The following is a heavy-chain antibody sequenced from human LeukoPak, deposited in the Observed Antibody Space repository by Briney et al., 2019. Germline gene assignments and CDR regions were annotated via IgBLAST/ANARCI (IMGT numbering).Heavy chain of an antibody. D-gene: IGHD2-2*02. CDR1: GFSFSDAW. J-gene: IGHJ5*02. CDR3: AKTDCTSTSCYIGWFDP. V-gene: IGHV3-23*01. CDR2: ISPSGDNT. Sequence: PGGSLRLSCAASGFSFSDAWMSWVRQIPGKGLEWVSAISPSGDNTYYADSMKGRFTISRDNSRNTLYLQVNTLRAADTALYYCAKTDCTSTSCYIGWFDPWGQGTLVTVSS.